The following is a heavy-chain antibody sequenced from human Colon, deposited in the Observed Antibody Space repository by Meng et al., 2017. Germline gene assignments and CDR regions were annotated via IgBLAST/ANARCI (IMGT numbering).Heavy chain of an antibody. CDR3: TAEVTYYFDSRGYYNGLGY. V-gene: IGHV3-15*01. Sequence: SCAASGLTFSDIWMIWVRQAPGKGLEWVGRIKSNSVGGTVDYAAPVRGRFTISRDDSKNMLFLQMNSLKTDDTAVYYCTAEVTYYFDSRGYYNGLGYWGQGALVTVSS. D-gene: IGHD3-22*01. J-gene: IGHJ4*02. CDR1: GLTFSDIW. CDR2: IKSNSVGGTV.